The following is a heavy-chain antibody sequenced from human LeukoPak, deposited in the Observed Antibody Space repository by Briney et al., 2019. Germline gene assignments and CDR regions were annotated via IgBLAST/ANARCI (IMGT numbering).Heavy chain of an antibody. Sequence: PSETLSLTCTVSGGSISSYYWSWIRQPAGKGLEWIGRIYTSGSTNYNPSLKSRVTMSVDTSKNQFSLKLSSVTAADTAVYYCARGALLQDYVWGSYRYWYFQHWGQGTLVTVSS. CDR3: ARGALLQDYVWGSYRYWYFQH. CDR2: IYTSGST. CDR1: GGSISSYY. V-gene: IGHV4-4*07. J-gene: IGHJ1*01. D-gene: IGHD3-16*02.